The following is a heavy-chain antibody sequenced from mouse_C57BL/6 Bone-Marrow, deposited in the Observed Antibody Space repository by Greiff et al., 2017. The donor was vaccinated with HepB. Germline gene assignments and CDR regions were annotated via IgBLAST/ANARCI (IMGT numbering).Heavy chain of an antibody. D-gene: IGHD2-4*01. J-gene: IGHJ3*01. CDR3: AIYYDYWFAY. CDR1: GYTFTSYW. CDR2: IYPGSGST. Sequence: QVQLQQPGAELVKPGASVKMSCKDSGYTFTSYWITWVKQRPGKGLEWIGDIYPGSGSTNYNEKFKSKATLTVDTSSSTAYMQLSSLTSEDSAVYYCAIYYDYWFAYWGQGTLVTVSA. V-gene: IGHV1-55*01.